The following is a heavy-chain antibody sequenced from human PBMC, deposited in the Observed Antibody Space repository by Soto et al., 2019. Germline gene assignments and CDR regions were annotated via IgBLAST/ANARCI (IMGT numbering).Heavy chain of an antibody. CDR1: GDSFKICV. CDR3: ARALGYSGYAGMDV. CDR2: ISPDNGNT. V-gene: IGHV1-18*01. Sequence: SAKLSCKASGDSFKICVINWVRHAHGQGLEWMGWISPDNGNTNYAQKLQGRVTMTTDTSTSTAYMELRSLRSDDTAVYYCARALGYSGYAGMDVWGQGTTVTVSS. J-gene: IGHJ6*02. D-gene: IGHD5-12*01.